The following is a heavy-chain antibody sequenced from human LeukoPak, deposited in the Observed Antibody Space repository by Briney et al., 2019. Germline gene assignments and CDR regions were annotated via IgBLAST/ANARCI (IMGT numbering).Heavy chain of an antibody. J-gene: IGHJ4*02. D-gene: IGHD3-10*01. CDR2: IYTGGGT. CDR3: ARESGSGSRGFDY. V-gene: IGHV3-66*01. CDR1: GFTVSSIY. Sequence: GGSLRLSCAASGFTVSSIYMNWVRQAPGKGLVWVSVIYTGGGTYYADSVKDRFTISRDNSKNTLYLQMNSLRAGDTAVYYCARESGSGSRGFDYWGQGTLVTVSS.